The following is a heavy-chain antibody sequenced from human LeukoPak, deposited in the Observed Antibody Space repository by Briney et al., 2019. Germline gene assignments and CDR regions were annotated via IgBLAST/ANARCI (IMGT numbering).Heavy chain of an antibody. V-gene: IGHV4-4*07. CDR1: GGSISSYY. CDR3: ARDSTVSHAFDI. D-gene: IGHD4-17*01. CDR2: IYTSGRT. Sequence: SETLSLTCTVSGGSISSYYWSWLRQPAGKGVEWIGRIYTSGRTNYNPSLKSRVTMSVDTSKNQFSLKLSSVTAADTAVYYCARDSTVSHAFDIWGQGTMVTVSS. J-gene: IGHJ3*02.